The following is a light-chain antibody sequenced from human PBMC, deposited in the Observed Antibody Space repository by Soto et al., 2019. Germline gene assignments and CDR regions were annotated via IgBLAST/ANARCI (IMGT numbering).Light chain of an antibody. V-gene: IGKV1-27*01. Sequence: DMHMTQSPSSLPASVGDRVTITCRASQGISNYLAWYQQKPGKVPKLLIYAASTLQSGVPSRFSGSGSGTDFTLTISSLQPEDVATYYCQKYNSAPHTFGQGTKLEIK. CDR2: AAS. CDR1: QGISNY. J-gene: IGKJ2*01. CDR3: QKYNSAPHT.